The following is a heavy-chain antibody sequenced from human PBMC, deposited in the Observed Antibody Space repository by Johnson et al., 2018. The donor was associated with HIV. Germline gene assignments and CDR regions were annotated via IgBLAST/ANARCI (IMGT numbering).Heavy chain of an antibody. CDR2: IKQDGSGK. J-gene: IGHJ3*02. CDR3: ARERWSAYYGAFDI. Sequence: EVQLVESGGGLVQPGGSLRLSCAASGFTFSSYWMSWVRQAPGKGLEWGANIKQDGSGKYYVESVKGRFTISRDNAKNSLYLQMNSLRPEDTAVYYCARERWSAYYGAFDIWGHGTLVTVSS. CDR1: GFTFSSYW. D-gene: IGHD3-3*01. V-gene: IGHV3-7*01.